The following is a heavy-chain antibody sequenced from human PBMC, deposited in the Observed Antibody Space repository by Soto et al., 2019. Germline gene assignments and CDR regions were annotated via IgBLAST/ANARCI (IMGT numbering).Heavy chain of an antibody. CDR1: GGSFSGYY. V-gene: IGHV4-34*01. CDR2: INHSGST. J-gene: IGHJ6*03. Sequence: SETLSLTCAVYGGSFSGYYWSWIRQPPGKGLEWIGEINHSGSTNYNPSLKSRVTISVDTSKNQFSLKLSSVTAADTAVYYCARRRGHRYYYYYMDVWGKGTTVTAP. CDR3: ARRRGHRYYYYYMDV.